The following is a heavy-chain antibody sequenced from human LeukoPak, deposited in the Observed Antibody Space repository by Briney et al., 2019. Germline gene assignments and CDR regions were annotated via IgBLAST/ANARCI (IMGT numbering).Heavy chain of an antibody. D-gene: IGHD2-15*01. Sequence: SVKVSCKASGGTFSSYAISWVRQTPGQGLEWMGRIIPILGIANYAQKFQGRVTITADKSTSTAYMELSSLRSEDTAVYYCASSTPAVTAFDYWGQGTLVTVS. CDR1: GGTFSSYA. CDR2: IIPILGIA. J-gene: IGHJ4*02. CDR3: ASSTPAVTAFDY. V-gene: IGHV1-69*04.